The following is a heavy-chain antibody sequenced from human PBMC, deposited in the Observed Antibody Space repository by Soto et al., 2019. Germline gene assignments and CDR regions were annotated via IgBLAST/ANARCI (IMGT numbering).Heavy chain of an antibody. CDR2: IYYSGST. CDR1: GGSISSYY. V-gene: IGHV4-59*01. J-gene: IGHJ6*03. CDR3: ARNYYDILTGYYMNYYYYYYMDV. Sequence: SETLSLTCTVSGGSISSYYWSWIRQPPGKGLEWIGYIYYSGSTNYNPSLKSRVTISVDTSKNQFSLKLSSVTAADTAVYYCARNYYDILTGYYMNYYYYYYMDVWGKGTTVTVSS. D-gene: IGHD3-9*01.